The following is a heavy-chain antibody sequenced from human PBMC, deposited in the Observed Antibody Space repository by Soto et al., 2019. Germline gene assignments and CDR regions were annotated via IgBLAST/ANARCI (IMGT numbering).Heavy chain of an antibody. CDR3: AQVFLDQWWYPDY. Sequence: GGSLRLSCAASGFTFSSYAMAWVRQAPGKGLEWVSIVSASDGTTNYSDSVKGRFTISRVNDNNTLFLQMNSVRAADMDVYYCAQVFLDQWWYPDYWGQGDLVTVSS. J-gene: IGHJ4*02. CDR1: GFTFSSYA. D-gene: IGHD2-8*01. CDR2: VSASDGTT. V-gene: IGHV3-23*01.